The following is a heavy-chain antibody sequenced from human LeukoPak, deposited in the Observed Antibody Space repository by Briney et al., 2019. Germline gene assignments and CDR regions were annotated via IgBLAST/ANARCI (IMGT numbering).Heavy chain of an antibody. CDR3: ASYSSSSGGYFDY. J-gene: IGHJ4*02. CDR1: GGSISSYY. D-gene: IGHD6-6*01. Sequence: SETLSPTCTVSGGSISSYYWSWIRQPPGKGLEWIGYIYYSGSTNYNPSLKSRVTISVDTSKNQFSLKLSSVTAADTAVYYRASYSSSSGGYFDYWGQGTLVTVSS. CDR2: IYYSGST. V-gene: IGHV4-59*08.